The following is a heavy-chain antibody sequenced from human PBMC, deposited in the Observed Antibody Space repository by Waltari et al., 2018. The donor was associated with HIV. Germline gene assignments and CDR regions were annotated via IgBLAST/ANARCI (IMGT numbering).Heavy chain of an antibody. V-gene: IGHV3-21*02. CDR3: ARDSRGSTWSLNWFDP. CDR2: ISSSGNFK. D-gene: IGHD6-6*01. J-gene: IGHJ5*02. CDR1: GSIFNTFR. Sequence: EVQLVESGGGPVKPGESLRLSCVMSGSIFNTFRSNLVRQAPGKGPEWVSSISSSGNFKHYADSVKGRFTISRDNAENSLYLQMNGLRAEDTAIYYCARDSRGSTWSLNWFDPWGQGTLVTVSS.